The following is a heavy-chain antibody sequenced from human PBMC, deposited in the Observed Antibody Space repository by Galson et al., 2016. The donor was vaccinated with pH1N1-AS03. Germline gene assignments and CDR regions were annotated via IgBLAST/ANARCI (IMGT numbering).Heavy chain of an antibody. V-gene: IGHV4-59*08. J-gene: IGHJ3*02. CDR3: AKPHGYNEYEGGFDI. D-gene: IGHD5-24*01. Sequence: SETLSLTCTVSGDSISSYYWRWIRQPPGKGLEWIGYMFYSGSTKYNSSLKSRVSTSGDTSKNQIALKLTSVTAADTAVYYCAKPHGYNEYEGGFDIWGQGTRVTVSS. CDR1: GDSISSYY. CDR2: MFYSGST.